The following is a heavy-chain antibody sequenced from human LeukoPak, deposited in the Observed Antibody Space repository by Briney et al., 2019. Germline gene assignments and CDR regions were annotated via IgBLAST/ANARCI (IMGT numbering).Heavy chain of an antibody. CDR3: ARDSGSYYLWYFDL. Sequence: VASVKVSCKASGYTFTSYGISWVRQAPGQGLEWMGWISAYNGNTNYAQKLQGRVTMPTDTSTSTAYMELRSLRSDDTAVYYCARDSGSYYLWYFDLWGRGTLVTVSS. D-gene: IGHD1-26*01. J-gene: IGHJ2*01. V-gene: IGHV1-18*01. CDR1: GYTFTSYG. CDR2: ISAYNGNT.